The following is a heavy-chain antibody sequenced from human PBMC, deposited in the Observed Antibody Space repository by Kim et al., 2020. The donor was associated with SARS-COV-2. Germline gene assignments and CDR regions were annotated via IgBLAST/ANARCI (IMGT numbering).Heavy chain of an antibody. J-gene: IGHJ6*02. CDR3: ARDRTVDTAMVTWYYYYGMDV. CDR1: GFTFSSYW. CDR2: IKQDGSEK. V-gene: IGHV3-7*01. Sequence: GGSLRLSCAASGFTFSSYWMSWVRQAPGKGLEWVANIKQDGSEKYYVDSVKGRFTISRDNAKNSLYLQMNSLRAEDTAVYYCARDRTVDTAMVTWYYYYGMDVWGQGTTVTVSS. D-gene: IGHD5-18*01.